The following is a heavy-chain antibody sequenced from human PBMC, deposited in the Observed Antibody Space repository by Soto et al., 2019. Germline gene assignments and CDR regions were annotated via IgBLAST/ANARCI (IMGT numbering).Heavy chain of an antibody. V-gene: IGHV2-5*02. CDR1: GFSLSTSGVG. Sequence: QITLKESGPTLVKPTQTLTLTCTFSGFSLSTSGVGVGWIRQPPGQALEWLALIYWDDDKRYSPSLKSRLTITKDTCKNQVVLTMTNMDPVDTATYYCAHREGGYPPVYFDYWGQGTLVTVSS. J-gene: IGHJ4*02. D-gene: IGHD3-22*01. CDR3: AHREGGYPPVYFDY. CDR2: IYWDDDK.